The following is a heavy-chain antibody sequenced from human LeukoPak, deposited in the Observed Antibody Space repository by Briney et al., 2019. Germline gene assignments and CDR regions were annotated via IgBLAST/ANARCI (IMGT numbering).Heavy chain of an antibody. Sequence: GGSLRLSCAASGFTFSSYSMNWVRQAPGKGLEWVPSISSSSSYIYNADSVKGRFTISRDNAKNSLYLQMNSLRAEDTAVYYCASAYSSSSYYFDYWGQGTLVTVSS. CDR2: ISSSSSYI. D-gene: IGHD6-6*01. J-gene: IGHJ4*02. V-gene: IGHV3-21*01. CDR1: GFTFSSYS. CDR3: ASAYSSSSYYFDY.